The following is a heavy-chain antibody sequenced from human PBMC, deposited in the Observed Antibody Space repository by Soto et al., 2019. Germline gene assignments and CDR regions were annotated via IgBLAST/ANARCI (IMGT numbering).Heavy chain of an antibody. D-gene: IGHD4-17*01. V-gene: IGHV3-30*18. CDR2: ISYDATNK. CDR1: GFTFSSYG. Sequence: GGSLRLSCAASGFTFSSYGMHWVRQAPGKGLEWVAFISYDATNKYYADYVRGRFTISRDNSKNTLNLQLNSLRVEDTALYYCVKDKMDYGLFDSWGQGTLVTVSS. J-gene: IGHJ4*02. CDR3: VKDKMDYGLFDS.